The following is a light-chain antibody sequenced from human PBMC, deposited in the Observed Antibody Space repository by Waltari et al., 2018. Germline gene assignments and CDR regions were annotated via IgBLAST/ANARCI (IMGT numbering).Light chain of an antibody. Sequence: QSALPQPPSASGTPGQRVTISCSGRDSNIGSRYVSWYQDFPGTAPKLLINRNKQRPSGVPDRFSGSKSGTSASRAISGRRSEDEADYYGAAWDDSLSGWVFGGGTKLTVL. J-gene: IGLJ3*02. V-gene: IGLV1-47*01. CDR2: RNK. CDR3: AAWDDSLSGWV. CDR1: DSNIGSRY.